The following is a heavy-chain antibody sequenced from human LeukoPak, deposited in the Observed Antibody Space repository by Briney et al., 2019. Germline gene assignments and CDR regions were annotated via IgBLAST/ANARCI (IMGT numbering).Heavy chain of an antibody. V-gene: IGHV3-66*01. J-gene: IGHJ4*02. CDR1: GFTVSSNY. CDR2: IYSGGST. D-gene: IGHD3-10*01. Sequence: GGSLRLSCAASGFTVSSNYMSWVRQAPGKGLEWVSVIYSGGSTYYADSVKGRFTISRDNSKNTLYLQMNSLRAEDTAVYYCARDYYGSGSYYFDHWGQGTLVTVSS. CDR3: ARDYYGSGSYYFDH.